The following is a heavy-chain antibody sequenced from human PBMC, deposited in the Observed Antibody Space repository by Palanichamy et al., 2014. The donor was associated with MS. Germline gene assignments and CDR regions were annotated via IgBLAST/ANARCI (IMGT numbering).Heavy chain of an antibody. CDR1: GFTFSTYA. D-gene: IGHD4-17*01. CDR3: AKEGLSTLTVDY. J-gene: IGHJ4*02. CDR2: ISGNGGTT. Sequence: EVQLLESGGGLIQPGGSLRLSCAASGFTFSTYAMGWVRQAPGKGLEWVSIISGNGGTTYYADSVKGRFTVSRDNSKNTVYLQMYSLRVDDTAVYYCAKEGLSTLTVDYWGQGTLATVSS. V-gene: IGHV3-23*01.